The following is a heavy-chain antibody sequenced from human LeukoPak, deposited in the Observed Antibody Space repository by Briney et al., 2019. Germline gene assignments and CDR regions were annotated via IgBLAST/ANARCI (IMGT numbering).Heavy chain of an antibody. CDR3: AKDQGYSGYDLPSALGN. D-gene: IGHD5-12*01. J-gene: IGHJ4*02. Sequence: GGSLRLSCAASGFTFSGYRMHWVRQAPGKGLVWVSRINTDGSSTTCADSVKGRFTISRDNAKNTLYLQMNSLRAEDTAVYYCAKDQGYSGYDLPSALGNWGQGTLVTVSS. CDR2: INTDGSST. CDR1: GFTFSGYR. V-gene: IGHV3-74*01.